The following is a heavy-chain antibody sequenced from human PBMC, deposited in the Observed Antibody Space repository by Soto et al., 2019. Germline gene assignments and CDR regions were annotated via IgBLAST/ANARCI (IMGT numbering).Heavy chain of an antibody. CDR1: GFTFSSYA. CDR3: SRVGSEDSSGLGPFDY. Sequence: EVQLVESGGGLVQPGGSLRLSCAASGFTFSSYAMLWVRQAPGKGLDYVSAISSNGGSTYYANSVKGSFTISRDNSKNTLSLQMGSLRAEDMAVYYCSRVGSEDSSGLGPFDYWGQGTLVTVS. D-gene: IGHD6-19*01. CDR2: ISSNGGST. V-gene: IGHV3-64*01. J-gene: IGHJ4*02.